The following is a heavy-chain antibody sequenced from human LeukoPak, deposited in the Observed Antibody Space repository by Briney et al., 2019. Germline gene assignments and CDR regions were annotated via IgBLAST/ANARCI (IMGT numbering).Heavy chain of an antibody. J-gene: IGHJ3*02. CDR1: GYTFTSYY. CDR2: IIPIFGTA. V-gene: IGHV1-69*13. D-gene: IGHD3-10*01. CDR3: ARSMVQLAVTDGFHI. Sequence: ASVKVSCKASGYTFTSYYMHWVRQAPGQGLEWMGAIIPIFGTAHYGQKFQGRATITADESTTTAYMDLSSLRSEDTAIYYCARSMVQLAVTDGFHIWGQGTTVTVSS.